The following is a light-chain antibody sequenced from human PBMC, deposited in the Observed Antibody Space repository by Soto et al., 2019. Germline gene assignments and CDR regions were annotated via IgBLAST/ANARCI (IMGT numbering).Light chain of an antibody. CDR1: QSVSGNS. V-gene: IGKV3-20*01. CDR3: QQYVNSPWT. CDR2: GAS. Sequence: ELVLTPSPGTLSLSPGERATLSGRASQSVSGNSLAWYRQNRGQAPRLLIYGASSRATGIPDRFSGSGSGTDFTLTISSLEPEDFAVYYCQQYVNSPWTFGQGTKVDI. J-gene: IGKJ1*01.